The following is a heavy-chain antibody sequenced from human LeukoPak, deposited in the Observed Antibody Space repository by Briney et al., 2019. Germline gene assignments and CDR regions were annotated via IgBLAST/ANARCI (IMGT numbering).Heavy chain of an antibody. Sequence: GGSLRLSCAASGFPFRSHWMHWVRQVPGKGLVWVSHISTDGTTTNYADSVKGRFTISRDNAKDTLYLQLNSLRAEDTAIYYCARSLGYSSGWWGQGTLVTVSS. CDR3: ARSLGYSSGW. CDR2: ISTDGTTT. CDR1: GFPFRSHW. D-gene: IGHD2-15*01. V-gene: IGHV3-74*01. J-gene: IGHJ4*02.